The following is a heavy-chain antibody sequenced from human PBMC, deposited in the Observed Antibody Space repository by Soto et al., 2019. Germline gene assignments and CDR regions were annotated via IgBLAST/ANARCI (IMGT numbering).Heavy chain of an antibody. D-gene: IGHD6-13*01. CDR3: ARENSNFDY. V-gene: IGHV1-18*01. J-gene: IGHJ4*02. Sequence: QIQLLQSGAEVKKPGASVKVTCKASGYTFRNFGISWVRQAPGQGLEWMGWISAYNANANYAQKFQGRLTMTADTDTGTADMELRSLRSVDTALYYSARENSNFDYWGQGTLVTVSS. CDR1: GYTFRNFG. CDR2: ISAYNANA.